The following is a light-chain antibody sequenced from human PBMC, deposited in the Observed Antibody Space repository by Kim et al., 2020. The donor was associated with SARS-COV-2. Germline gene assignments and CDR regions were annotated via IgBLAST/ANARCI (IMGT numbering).Light chain of an antibody. CDR1: QSVSSN. V-gene: IGKV3-11*01. J-gene: IGKJ1*01. CDR3: QQRSTWRT. CDR2: DAS. Sequence: SVSPGERATRSCRASQSVSSNLAWYQQKPGQAPRLLIYDASNRATGVPARFSGSGSGTDFTLTISSLEPEDFAIYYCQQRSTWRTFGQGTKVDIK.